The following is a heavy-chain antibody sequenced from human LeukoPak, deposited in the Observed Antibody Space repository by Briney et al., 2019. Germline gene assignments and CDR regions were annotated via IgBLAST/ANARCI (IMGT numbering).Heavy chain of an antibody. CDR1: GFTVSSNY. CDR2: IYSGGST. Sequence: PGGSLRLSCAASGFTVSSNYMSWVRQAPGKGLEWVSVIYSGGSTYYADSAKGRFTIPRDNSKGMLYLQLNSLRAEDTAVYYCARDRGSGWYGDFCYWGQGTLVTVSS. D-gene: IGHD6-19*01. J-gene: IGHJ4*02. CDR3: ARDRGSGWYGDFCY. V-gene: IGHV3-53*01.